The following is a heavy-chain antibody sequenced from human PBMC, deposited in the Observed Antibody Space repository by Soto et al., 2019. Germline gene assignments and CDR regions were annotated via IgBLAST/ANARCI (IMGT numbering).Heavy chain of an antibody. J-gene: IGHJ4*02. CDR1: GFTFSSYW. V-gene: IGHV3-74*01. CDR2: MNMDGNRI. CDR3: VRGDGDRYEGHGYLGRH. D-gene: IGHD2-21*01. Sequence: EVQLVESGGGLVQPRGSLRLSCAASGFTFSSYWMHWVRQAPGKGLEWVSRMNMDGNRISYVDSVKGRCTISRDNAKNTFYMEMNSARVEDTAVYYCVRGDGDRYEGHGYLGRHWGQGSLVTVSS.